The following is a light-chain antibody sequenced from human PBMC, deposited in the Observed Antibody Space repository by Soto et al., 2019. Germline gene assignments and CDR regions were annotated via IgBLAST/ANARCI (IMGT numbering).Light chain of an antibody. CDR2: GAS. Sequence: EIVMTQSPATLSVSPGERATLSCRASQSVSTYIAWYQQKPGQPPRLLIYGASTRASGIPARFSGSGSGTEFTLTISGLQSEDFAVYYCQHYNGWPAWTFGHGTKVELK. CDR3: QHYNGWPAWT. V-gene: IGKV3-15*01. J-gene: IGKJ1*01. CDR1: QSVSTY.